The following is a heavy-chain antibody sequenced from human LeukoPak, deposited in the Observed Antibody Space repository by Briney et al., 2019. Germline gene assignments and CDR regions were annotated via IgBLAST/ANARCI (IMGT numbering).Heavy chain of an antibody. CDR3: ARGGVISTYYDFWSGYYIRAFDT. CDR2: MNPNSGNT. V-gene: IGHV1-8*01. Sequence: ASVKVSCKASGYTFTSYDINWVPQATGQGLEWMGWMNPNSGNTGYAQKLQGRVTMTRNTSISTAYMELSSLRSEDTAVYYCARGGVISTYYDFWSGYYIRAFDTWGQGTMVTVSS. D-gene: IGHD3-3*01. J-gene: IGHJ3*02. CDR1: GYTFTSYD.